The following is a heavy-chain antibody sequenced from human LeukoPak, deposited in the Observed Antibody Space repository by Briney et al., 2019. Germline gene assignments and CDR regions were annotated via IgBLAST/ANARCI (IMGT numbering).Heavy chain of an antibody. D-gene: IGHD3-22*01. J-gene: IGHJ3*02. Sequence: GESLKISCKGSGYSFTSYWIGWVRQMPGKGLEWMGIIYPGDSDTRYSPSFQGQVTISADKSISTAYLQWSNLKASDTAMYYCARRLYMDSSGYYYRDDAFDIWGQGTMVTVSS. CDR2: IYPGDSDT. CDR1: GYSFTSYW. V-gene: IGHV5-51*01. CDR3: ARRLYMDSSGYYYRDDAFDI.